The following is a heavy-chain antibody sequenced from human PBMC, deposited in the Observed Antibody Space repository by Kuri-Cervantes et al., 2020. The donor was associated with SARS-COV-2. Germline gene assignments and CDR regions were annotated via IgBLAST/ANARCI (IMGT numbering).Heavy chain of an antibody. D-gene: IGHD6-13*01. CDR2: IWYDGSNK. CDR3: AREEYSSSWWGELGPFDY. Sequence: GESLKISCAASGFTFSSYGMHWVRQAPGKGLEWVAVIWYDGSNKYYADSVKGRFTISRDNSKNTLYLQMNSPRAEDTAVYYCAREEYSSSWWGELGPFDYWGQGTLVTVSS. V-gene: IGHV3-33*08. CDR1: GFTFSSYG. J-gene: IGHJ4*02.